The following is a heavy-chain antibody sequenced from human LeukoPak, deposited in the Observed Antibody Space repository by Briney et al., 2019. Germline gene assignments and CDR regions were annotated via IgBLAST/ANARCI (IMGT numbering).Heavy chain of an antibody. CDR3: AREIGRSGTYLPLNFDS. J-gene: IGHJ4*02. CDR1: GYTFTNYA. V-gene: IGHV7-4-1*02. D-gene: IGHD1-26*01. Sequence: ASVKVSCKASGYTFTNYAMNWVRQAPGQGLEWMGWINTNTGNPTYSQGFTGRFVFSLDTSVSTAYLQISSLKAEDTAVYYCAREIGRSGTYLPLNFDSWGQGTLVTVSS. CDR2: INTNTGNP.